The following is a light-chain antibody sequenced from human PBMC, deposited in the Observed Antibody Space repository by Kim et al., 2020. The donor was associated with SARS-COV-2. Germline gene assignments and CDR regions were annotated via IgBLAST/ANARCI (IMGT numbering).Light chain of an antibody. V-gene: IGKV4-1*01. CDR1: QNVLSSSNNKDY. CDR2: SAS. CDR3: QQYYTTPLT. J-gene: IGKJ1*01. Sequence: DIVMTQSPDSLAVSLAERATINCKSSQNVLSSSNNKDYLAWYQQKPGQPPKLLIYSASTRASGVPDRFSGSGSGTDFTLTISSLQAEDVAVYYCQQYYTTPLTSGQGTKVDIK.